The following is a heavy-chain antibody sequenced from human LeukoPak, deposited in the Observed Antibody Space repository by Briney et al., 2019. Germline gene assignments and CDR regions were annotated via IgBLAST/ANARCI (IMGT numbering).Heavy chain of an antibody. V-gene: IGHV3-74*01. D-gene: IGHD5-12*01. Sequence: GGSLRLSCAASGFTFSSYWMHWVRQAPGKGLVWVSRINGDGSSTAYADSVKGRFTISRDNAKNSLYLQMNSLRAEDTAVYYCARDLGYSRHNWFDPWGQGTLVTVSS. J-gene: IGHJ5*02. CDR3: ARDLGYSRHNWFDP. CDR2: INGDGSST. CDR1: GFTFSSYW.